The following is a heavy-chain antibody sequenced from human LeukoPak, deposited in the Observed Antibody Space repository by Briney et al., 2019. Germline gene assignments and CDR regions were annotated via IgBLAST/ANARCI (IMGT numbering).Heavy chain of an antibody. CDR1: GYTFTVNY. CDR2: INPNSGGT. V-gene: IGHV1-2*02. J-gene: IGHJ4*02. CDR3: ARVGFCTKGVCYSFDY. D-gene: IGHD2-8*01. Sequence: ASVKVSCKPSGYTFTVNYIQWVRQAPGQGPERMGWINPNSGGTNYAQKFQGRVTMTRDTSISTAYMELSRLTSDDTAVYYCARVGFCTKGVCYSFDYWGQGTLVTVSS.